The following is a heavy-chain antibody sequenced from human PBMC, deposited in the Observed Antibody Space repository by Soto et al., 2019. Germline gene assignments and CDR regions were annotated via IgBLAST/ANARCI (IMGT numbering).Heavy chain of an antibody. V-gene: IGHV3-23*01. Sequence: GGSLRLSCAASGFTFSLCAMSWVRQAPGKGLEWVSSMRSSGGDTYYADSVRGRFTISRDDSKNTLYLQMNSLRVEDTALYYCARACVVVTAPDYWGQGTLVTV. CDR3: ARACVVVTAPDY. J-gene: IGHJ4*02. CDR1: GFTFSLCA. D-gene: IGHD2-21*02. CDR2: MRSSGGDT.